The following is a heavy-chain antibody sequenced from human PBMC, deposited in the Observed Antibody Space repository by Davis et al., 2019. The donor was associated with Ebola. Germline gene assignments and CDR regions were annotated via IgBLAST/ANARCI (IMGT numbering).Heavy chain of an antibody. V-gene: IGHV3-7*01. CDR2: IKLDGSEK. CDR3: ARDLDYHEGGGDFDAFDM. CDR1: GFTFSSYW. D-gene: IGHD2-21*02. Sequence: PGGSLRLSCAASGFTFSSYWMTWVRQAPGRGLEWVANIKLDGSEKSYVDSVTGRFTISIDNAKNSLYLQMNSLRVEDTAVYYCARDLDYHEGGGDFDAFDMWGQGTMVTVFS. J-gene: IGHJ3*02.